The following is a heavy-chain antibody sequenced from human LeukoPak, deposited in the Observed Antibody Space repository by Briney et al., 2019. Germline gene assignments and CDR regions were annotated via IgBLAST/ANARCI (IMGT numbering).Heavy chain of an antibody. CDR1: GASISSYY. V-gene: IGHV4-4*07. Sequence: PSAPLSLTCAVAGASISSYYCSWIRPPAGKVQERVGRIHTSGSTNYNPSLKSRVTMSVDTYKNQFSLKLSSVTAADTAVYYCARHGSSWSGRGFDYWGQGTLVTVSS. J-gene: IGHJ4*02. D-gene: IGHD6-13*01. CDR2: IHTSGST. CDR3: ARHGSSWSGRGFDY.